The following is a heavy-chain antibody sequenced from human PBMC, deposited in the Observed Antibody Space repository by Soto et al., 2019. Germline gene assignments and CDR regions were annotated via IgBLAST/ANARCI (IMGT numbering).Heavy chain of an antibody. CDR2: TYDDGRA. Sequence: ETLSLTCTVSGGAITSSPYFWSWIRQSPGRGLEYIGYTYDDGRATYNPSLQSRVTISVDKSTRKFSLSLTSVAAADTAVYFCARMSRTVNYWGQGTPVTVSS. D-gene: IGHD4-17*01. V-gene: IGHV4-61*05. J-gene: IGHJ4*02. CDR3: ARMSRTVNY. CDR1: GGAITSSPYF.